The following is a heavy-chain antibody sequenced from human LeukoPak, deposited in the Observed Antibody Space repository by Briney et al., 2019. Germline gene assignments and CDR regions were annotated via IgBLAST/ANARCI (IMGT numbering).Heavy chain of an antibody. D-gene: IGHD1-1*01. CDR3: ARGRVSSSTWYSTYYYYFYMDV. Sequence: PSETLSLTCSVPGGSISNYYWSWIRQPPGKGLEWIGYVEHTGSTNFNPSLNGRVSISRDTTKNLFSLRLRSVTAADTAVYCCARGRVSSSTWYSTYYYYFYMDVWGKGTTVTVSS. CDR1: GGSISNYY. V-gene: IGHV4-59*01. CDR2: VEHTGST. J-gene: IGHJ6*03.